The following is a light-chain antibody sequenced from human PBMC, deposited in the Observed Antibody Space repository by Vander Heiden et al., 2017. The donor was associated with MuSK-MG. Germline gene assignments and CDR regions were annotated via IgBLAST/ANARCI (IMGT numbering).Light chain of an antibody. CDR1: QSVSSN. J-gene: IGKJ2*01. CDR3: QRYNNWPPYT. V-gene: IGKV3-15*01. Sequence: EIVMTQSPATLSVSPGERATLSCRASQSVSSNLAWYQQKPGQAPRLLIYGSFTRATGIPARFSGSGYGTEFTLTISSRQSEDFAVYYCQRYNNWPPYTFGQGTKLEIK. CDR2: GSF.